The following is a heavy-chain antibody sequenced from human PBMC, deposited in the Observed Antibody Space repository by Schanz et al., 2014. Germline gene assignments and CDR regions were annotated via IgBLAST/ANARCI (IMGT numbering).Heavy chain of an antibody. CDR2: ISSSSSTI. CDR1: GFTFSSYS. J-gene: IGHJ6*02. V-gene: IGHV3-48*02. Sequence: EVQLVESGGGLVQPGGSLRLSCAASGFTFSSYSMNWVRQAPGKGLEWVSYISSSSSTIYYADSVKGRFTISRDNAKNSLSLQMTSLRDEATAVYYCARQPFYHYGMDVWGHGTTVTVSS. CDR3: ARQPFYHYGMDV.